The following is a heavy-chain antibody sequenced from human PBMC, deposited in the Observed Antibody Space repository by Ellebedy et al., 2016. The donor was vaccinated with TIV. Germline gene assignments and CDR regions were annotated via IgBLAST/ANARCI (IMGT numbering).Heavy chain of an antibody. V-gene: IGHV4-59*01. CDR3: ARGGITMVYYDGMDV. J-gene: IGHJ6*02. D-gene: IGHD3-10*01. CDR1: GGSISSYY. Sequence: MPSETLSLTCTVSGGSISSYYRSWIRQPPGKGLEWMGYIYNSGSTNYNTYLKSPVTISVDTSKNQLSLKVSSVTAADKAVYYCARGGITMVYYDGMDVWGQGTTVTVSS. CDR2: IYNSGST.